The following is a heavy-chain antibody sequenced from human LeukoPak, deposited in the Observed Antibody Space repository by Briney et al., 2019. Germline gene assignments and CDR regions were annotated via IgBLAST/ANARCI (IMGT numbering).Heavy chain of an antibody. J-gene: IGHJ1*01. V-gene: IGHV3-43*02. D-gene: IGHD3-22*01. Sequence: GGSLRLSCAASGFTFDDYAMHWVRQAPGKGLEWVSLISGDGGSTYCADSVKGRFTISRDNSKNSLYLQMNSLRTEDTALYYCAKVYYYDSSGQDAEYFQHWGQGTLVTVSS. CDR3: AKVYYYDSSGQDAEYFQH. CDR2: ISGDGGST. CDR1: GFTFDDYA.